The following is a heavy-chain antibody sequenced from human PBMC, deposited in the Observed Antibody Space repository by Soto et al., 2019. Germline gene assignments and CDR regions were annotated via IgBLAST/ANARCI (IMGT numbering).Heavy chain of an antibody. V-gene: IGHV4-34*01. Sequence: SETLSLTCGVYGGSLSDYYWSWIRQPPGRGLEWIGEINDSGSINYSPSLKSRLTISLDTSRNRFSLKLSSVTAADTAVYFCARAKMLRSLEWLPGGYGLDVWGQGXTVTVYS. CDR1: GGSLSDYY. CDR3: ARAKMLRSLEWLPGGYGLDV. CDR2: INDSGSI. D-gene: IGHD3-3*01. J-gene: IGHJ6*02.